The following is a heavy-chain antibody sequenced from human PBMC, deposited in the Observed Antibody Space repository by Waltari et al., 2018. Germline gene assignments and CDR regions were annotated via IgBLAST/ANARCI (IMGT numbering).Heavy chain of an antibody. Sequence: EVQLVASGGGLVQRGGSLRLSCAVSGFTFTNYHMNWVRLAPGRGLGWLSYISSDSNVIYYSDSVRGRFTVSRDNAKSSLFLQMNSLRAEDTAVYYCARELDHIKDDYWGQGTLVTVSS. D-gene: IGHD3-3*02. CDR2: ISSDSNVI. CDR3: ARELDHIKDDY. J-gene: IGHJ4*02. V-gene: IGHV3-48*04. CDR1: GFTFTNYH.